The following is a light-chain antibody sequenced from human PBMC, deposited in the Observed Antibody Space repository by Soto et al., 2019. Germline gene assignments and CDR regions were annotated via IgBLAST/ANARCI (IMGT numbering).Light chain of an antibody. CDR3: QQTYSARWT. CDR2: KAS. CDR1: QTISSW. V-gene: IGKV1-5*03. Sequence: DIQMTQSPSTLSGSVGDRVTITCRASQTISSWLAWYQQKPGKAPKLLIYKASTLKSGVPSRFSGSGSGTEFTLTISSLQPDDFATYFCQQTYSARWTFGQGTKVGI. J-gene: IGKJ1*01.